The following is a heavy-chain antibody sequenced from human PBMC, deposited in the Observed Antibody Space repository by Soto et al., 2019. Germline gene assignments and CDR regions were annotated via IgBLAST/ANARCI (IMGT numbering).Heavy chain of an antibody. Sequence: EVQLVESGGGVVQPGGSLRLSCAASGFTFSYYAIHWVRQAPGKGLEYVSAIRSNGGSASYANSVSGRFTISRDDSKNTVYILMGSLRAEDMAVYYFASRREGTCYGCFDYWGQGTLGTVSA. CDR1: GFTFSYYA. J-gene: IGHJ4*02. CDR3: ASRREGTCYGCFDY. D-gene: IGHD2-15*01. CDR2: IRSNGGSA. V-gene: IGHV3-64*01.